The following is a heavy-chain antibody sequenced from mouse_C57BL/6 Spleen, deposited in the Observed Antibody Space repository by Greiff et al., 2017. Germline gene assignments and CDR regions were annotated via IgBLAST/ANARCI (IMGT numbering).Heavy chain of an antibody. V-gene: IGHV1-82*01. CDR3: AREGSASSGGVAY. CDR2: IYPGDGDN. Sequence: QVQLQQSGPELVKPGASVKISCKASGYAFSSSWMNWVKQRPGKGLEWIGRIYPGDGDNNYNGKFKGKATLTADKSSSTAYMQLSSLTSEDSAVYCCAREGSASSGGVAYWGQGTLVTVSA. CDR1: GYAFSSSW. D-gene: IGHD3-2*02. J-gene: IGHJ3*01.